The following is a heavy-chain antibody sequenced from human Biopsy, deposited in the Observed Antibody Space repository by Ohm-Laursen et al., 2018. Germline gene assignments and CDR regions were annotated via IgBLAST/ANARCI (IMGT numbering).Heavy chain of an antibody. J-gene: IGHJ6*02. D-gene: IGHD2/OR15-2a*01. V-gene: IGHV4-59*01. CDR3: ARATNSTGWPYYFFYGMDV. CDR1: GGSISSDY. CDR2: IYYSGST. Sequence: TLSLTCTVSGGSISSDYWSWIRQTPGKGLEWIGDIYYSGSTNYNPSLKSRVTISVDTSKNQFSLRLNSVTAVDTAVYYCARATNSTGWPYYFFYGMDVWGQGTTVTVAS.